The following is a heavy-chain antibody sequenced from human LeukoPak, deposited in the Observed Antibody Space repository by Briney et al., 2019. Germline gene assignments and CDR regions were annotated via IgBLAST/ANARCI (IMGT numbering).Heavy chain of an antibody. CDR3: ARLRRWRSSGWTTPFDY. J-gene: IGHJ4*02. V-gene: IGHV4-59*12. D-gene: IGHD6-19*01. CDR2: IYYSGST. Sequence: SETLSLTCTVSGGSISSYYWSWIRQPPGKGLEWIGYIYYSGSTNYNPSLKSRVTISVDTSKDQFSLKLSSVTAADTAVYYCARLRRWRSSGWTTPFDYWGQGTLVTVSS. CDR1: GGSISSYY.